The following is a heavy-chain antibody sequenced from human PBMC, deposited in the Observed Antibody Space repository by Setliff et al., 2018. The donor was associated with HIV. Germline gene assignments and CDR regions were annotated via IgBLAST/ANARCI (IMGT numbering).Heavy chain of an antibody. J-gene: IGHJ5*02. CDR1: GGSITSHY. CDR3: ARGSDSSTWYRGWFDH. CDR2: IYYSGST. D-gene: IGHD6-13*01. V-gene: IGHV4-59*11. Sequence: SETLSLTCTVSGGSITSHYWSWIRQPPGKGLECLGYIYYSGSTNYSPSLESRVTISIDTSKTQFSLKLTSVTAADTAVYYCARGSDSSTWYRGWFDHWGQGTLVTVSS.